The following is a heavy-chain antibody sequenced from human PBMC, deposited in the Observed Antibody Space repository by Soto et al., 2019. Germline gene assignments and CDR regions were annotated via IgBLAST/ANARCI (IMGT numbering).Heavy chain of an antibody. V-gene: IGHV4-59*01. CDR2: IYYSGST. Sequence: SETLSLTFTVSGGSISSYYWSWIRQPPGKGLEWIGYIYYSGSTNYNPSLKSRVTISVDTSKNQFSLKLSSVTAADTAVYYCARLHGDYVKETFDYWGQGTLVTAPQ. CDR3: ARLHGDYVKETFDY. D-gene: IGHD4-17*01. J-gene: IGHJ4*02. CDR1: GGSISSYY.